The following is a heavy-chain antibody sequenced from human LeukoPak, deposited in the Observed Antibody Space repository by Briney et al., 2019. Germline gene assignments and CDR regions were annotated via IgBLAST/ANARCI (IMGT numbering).Heavy chain of an antibody. V-gene: IGHV3-48*01. D-gene: IGHD5-18*01. CDR1: GVTFTSYR. J-gene: IGHJ4*02. Sequence: GGSLRLSCAASGVTFTSYRMNLVRQAPGKGLEWISYISSSGRTIYYADSVEGRFTISRDNAKKSLYLQMNNLRAEDTAVYYCVREDTSGLYYIDFWGQGTLVTVSS. CDR2: ISSSGRTI. CDR3: VREDTSGLYYIDF.